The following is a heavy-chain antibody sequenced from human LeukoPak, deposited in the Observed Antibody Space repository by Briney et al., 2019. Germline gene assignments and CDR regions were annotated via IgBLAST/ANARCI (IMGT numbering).Heavy chain of an antibody. CDR2: ISGSGGST. CDR3: AKEGRRAAAGTLDY. V-gene: IGHV3-23*01. J-gene: IGHJ4*02. Sequence: GGSLRLSCAGSGFTFSSDGMNWVRQAPGKGLEWVSAISGSGGSTYYADSVKGRFTISRDNSKNTLYLQMNSLRAEDTAVYYCAKEGRRAAAGTLDYWGQGTLVTVSS. CDR1: GFTFSSDG. D-gene: IGHD6-13*01.